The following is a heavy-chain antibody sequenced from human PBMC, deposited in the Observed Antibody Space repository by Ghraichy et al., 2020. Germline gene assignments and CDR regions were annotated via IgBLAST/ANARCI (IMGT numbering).Heavy chain of an antibody. V-gene: IGHV1-69*13. D-gene: IGHD2-2*01. J-gene: IGHJ6*03. CDR1: GGTFSSYA. Sequence: SVKVSCKASGGTFSSYAISWVRQAPGQGLEWMGGIIPIFGTANYAQKFQGRVTITADESTSTAYMELSSLRSEDTAVYYCAREWDCSSTSCPDRAFYYYYYYMDVWGKGTTVTVSS. CDR2: IIPIFGTA. CDR3: AREWDCSSTSCPDRAFYYYYYYMDV.